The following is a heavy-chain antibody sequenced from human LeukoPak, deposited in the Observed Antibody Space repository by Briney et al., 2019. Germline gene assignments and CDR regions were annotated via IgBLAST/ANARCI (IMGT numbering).Heavy chain of an antibody. D-gene: IGHD6-19*01. Sequence: ASVKVSCKASGYTFTSYCMHWVRQAPGQGLEWMGIINPSGGSTSYAQKFQGRVTMTRDTSTSTVYMELSSLRSEDTAVYYCARGYYSSGWYGHDAFDIWGQGTMVTVSS. CDR1: GYTFTSYC. J-gene: IGHJ3*02. CDR2: INPSGGST. CDR3: ARGYYSSGWYGHDAFDI. V-gene: IGHV1-46*01.